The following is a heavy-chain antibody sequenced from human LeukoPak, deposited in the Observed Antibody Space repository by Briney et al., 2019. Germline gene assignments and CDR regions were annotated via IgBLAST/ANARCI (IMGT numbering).Heavy chain of an antibody. CDR1: GGSISSYY. J-gene: IGHJ3*02. CDR3: ARVGVLYAFDI. Sequence: SETLSLTCTVSGGSISSYYWSWIRQPPGKGLEWIGYIYYSGGTNYNPSLKSRVTISVDTSKNQFSLKLSSVTAADTAVYYCARVGVLYAFDIWGQGTMVTVSS. V-gene: IGHV4-59*01. CDR2: IYYSGGT.